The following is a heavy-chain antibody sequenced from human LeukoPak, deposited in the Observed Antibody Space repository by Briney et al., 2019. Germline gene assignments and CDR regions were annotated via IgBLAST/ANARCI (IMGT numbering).Heavy chain of an antibody. CDR1: GYTFTSYY. Sequence: ASVKVSCKASGYTFTSYYMHWVRQAPGQGLEWMGIVNPSGGSTSYAQKSQGRVTMTRDMSTSTVYMELSSLRSEDTAVYYCARVSVGASGFDYWGQGTLVTVSS. J-gene: IGHJ4*02. CDR2: VNPSGGST. D-gene: IGHD1-26*01. V-gene: IGHV1-46*01. CDR3: ARVSVGASGFDY.